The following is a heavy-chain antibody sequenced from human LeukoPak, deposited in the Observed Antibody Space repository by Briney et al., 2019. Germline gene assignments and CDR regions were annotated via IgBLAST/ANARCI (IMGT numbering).Heavy chain of an antibody. CDR1: GGSISSYY. Sequence: PSETLSLTCTVSGGSISSYYWSWIRQPPGKGLEWIGYNYYSGSTNYNPSLKSRVTISVDTSKNQFSLKLSSVAAADTAVYYCARVSGYSSGWTLDYWGQGTLVTVSS. CDR3: ARVSGYSSGWTLDY. V-gene: IGHV4-59*01. J-gene: IGHJ4*02. CDR2: NYYSGST. D-gene: IGHD6-19*01.